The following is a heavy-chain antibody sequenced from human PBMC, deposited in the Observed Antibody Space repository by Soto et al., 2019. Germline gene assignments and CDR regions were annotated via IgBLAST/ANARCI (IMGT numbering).Heavy chain of an antibody. CDR3: ARDGSMVRERWFDP. V-gene: IGHV3-74*03. Sequence: EVQLVESGGGVVQPGGSLRLSCAASGFTFIGYWIHWVRQGAGKGLVWVARINNDGIDTTYADSVKGRFTISRDNTKNMVYLEMNSLRANHTAVYYCARDGSMVRERWFDPWGQGTLVTVSS. D-gene: IGHD3-10*01. J-gene: IGHJ5*02. CDR1: GFTFIGYW. CDR2: INNDGIDT.